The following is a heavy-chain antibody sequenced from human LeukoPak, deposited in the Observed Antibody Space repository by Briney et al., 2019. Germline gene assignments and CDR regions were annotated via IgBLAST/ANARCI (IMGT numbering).Heavy chain of an antibody. V-gene: IGHV4-39*01. D-gene: IGHD2-8*01. J-gene: IGHJ6*03. CDR1: GGSISSSSYY. CDR3: ARQLYCTNGVCYSDYYYYYMDV. CDR2: IYYSGST. Sequence: TASETLSLTCTVSGGSISSSSYYWGWLRQPPGKGLEWIGSIYYSGSTYYNPSLKSLVTISVDTSKNLFSLKLSSVTAADTAVYYCARQLYCTNGVCYSDYYYYYMDVWGKGTTVTVSS.